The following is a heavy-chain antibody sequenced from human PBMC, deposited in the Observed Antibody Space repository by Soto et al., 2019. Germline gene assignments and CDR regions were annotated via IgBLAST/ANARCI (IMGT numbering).Heavy chain of an antibody. J-gene: IGHJ4*02. CDR2: ISYDGSNK. CDR1: GFTFSSYA. V-gene: IGHV3-30-3*01. CDR3: ARDLETGTTFIDYYFDY. D-gene: IGHD1-7*01. Sequence: PGGSLRLSCAASGFTFSSYAMHWVRQAPGKGLEWVAVISYDGSNKYYADSVKGRFTISRDNSKNTLYLQMNSLRAEDTAVYYCARDLETGTTFIDYYFDYWGQGTLVTVSS.